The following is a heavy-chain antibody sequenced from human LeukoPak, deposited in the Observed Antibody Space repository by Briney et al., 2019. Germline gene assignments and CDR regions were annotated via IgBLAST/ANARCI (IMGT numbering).Heavy chain of an antibody. J-gene: IGHJ4*02. V-gene: IGHV5-51*01. Sequence: GESLKISCKASGYRFTGNWIGWVRQMPGKGLEWMGIIYPGDSDTRYSPSFQGQVTISVDKSISTAYLQWNSLKASDTAMYYCAKVGYPYCGGDCLFASFDYWGQGTLVTVSS. CDR1: GYRFTGNW. CDR3: AKVGYPYCGGDCLFASFDY. D-gene: IGHD2-21*01. CDR2: IYPGDSDT.